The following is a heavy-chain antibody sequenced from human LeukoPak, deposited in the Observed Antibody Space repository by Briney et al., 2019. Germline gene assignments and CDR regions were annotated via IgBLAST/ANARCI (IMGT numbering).Heavy chain of an antibody. CDR2: INPNNGGT. D-gene: IGHD3-10*01. J-gene: IGHJ5*02. V-gene: IGHV1-2*02. CDR3: ARGVAVRMLAMVRSNWFDP. Sequence: GASVKVSCKASGYTFTGYYMHWVRQAPGQGLEWMGWINPNNGGTSYAQKFQGRVTMTRDTSITTAYMELPSLTSDDTAVYYCARGVAVRMLAMVRSNWFDPWGQGTLVTVSS. CDR1: GYTFTGYY.